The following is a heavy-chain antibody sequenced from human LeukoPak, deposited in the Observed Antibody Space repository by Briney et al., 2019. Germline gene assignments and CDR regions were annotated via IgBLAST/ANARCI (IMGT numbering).Heavy chain of an antibody. J-gene: IGHJ4*02. CDR3: ARYGGYSYGYGNY. CDR1: GFIFSDYY. V-gene: IGHV3-11*06. CDR2: ISSSSSYI. D-gene: IGHD5-18*01. Sequence: PGGSLTLSCAASGFIFSDYYMTWIRQAPGRGLEWVSYISSSSSYISYADSVEGRFTVSRDNAKNSLYLQMNSLRAEDTAVYYCARYGGYSYGYGNYWGQGTLVTVSS.